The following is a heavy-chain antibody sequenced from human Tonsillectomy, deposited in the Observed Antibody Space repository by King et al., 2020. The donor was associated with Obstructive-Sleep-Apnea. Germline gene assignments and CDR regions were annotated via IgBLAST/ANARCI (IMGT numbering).Heavy chain of an antibody. CDR2: ISYDGSNK. CDR3: AKGTKYQLLLVEHFDY. J-gene: IGHJ4*02. Sequence: VQLVESGGGVVQPGRSLRLSCAASGFTFSSYGMHWVRQAPGKGLEWVAVISYDGSNKYYADSVKGRFTISRDNSKNTLYLQMNSLRAEDTAVYYCAKGTKYQLLLVEHFDYWGKGTLVTVSS. V-gene: IGHV3-30*18. D-gene: IGHD2-2*01. CDR1: GFTFSSYG.